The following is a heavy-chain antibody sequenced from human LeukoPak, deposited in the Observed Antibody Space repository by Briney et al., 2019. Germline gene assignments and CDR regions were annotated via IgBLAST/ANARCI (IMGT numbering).Heavy chain of an antibody. V-gene: IGHV4-39*02. CDR3: AREAAVAGNFDY. CDR2: IYYDGST. CDR1: GGSISSSSYY. D-gene: IGHD6-19*01. J-gene: IGHJ4*02. Sequence: TSETLSLTCTVSGGSISSSSYYWGWIRQPPGKGLEWIGSIYYDGSTYYNPSLKSRVTISVDPSKNQFSLKLSSVTAADTAVYYCAREAAVAGNFDYWGQGTLVTVSS.